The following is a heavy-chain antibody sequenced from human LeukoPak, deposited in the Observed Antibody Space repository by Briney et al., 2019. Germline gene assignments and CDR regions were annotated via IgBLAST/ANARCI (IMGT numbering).Heavy chain of an antibody. CDR3: ARRGIGYCSSPSCADAFDI. D-gene: IGHD2-2*01. J-gene: IGHJ3*02. CDR2: IYPGDSDT. V-gene: IGHV5-51*01. Sequence: GESLKISCKGSGYSLTSYWIGWVRQMPGKGLEWMGIIYPGDSDTRYSPSFQGQVTISADKSISTAYLQWSSLKASDTAMYYCARRGIGYCSSPSCADAFDIWGQGTMVTVSS. CDR1: GYSLTSYW.